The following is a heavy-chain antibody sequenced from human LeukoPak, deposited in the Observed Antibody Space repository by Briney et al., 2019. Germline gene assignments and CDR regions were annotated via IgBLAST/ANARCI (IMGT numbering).Heavy chain of an antibody. V-gene: IGHV3-23*01. CDR1: GFTFSSYA. D-gene: IGHD3-22*01. CDR3: AKGSYYDSSGSFYFDY. Sequence: GGSLRLSCAASGFTFSSYAMSWERQAPGKGLEWVSGISGSGDNTYYADSVKGRFTISRDNSKNTLYVQVNSLGTEDTAAYYCAKGSYYDSSGSFYFDYWGQGTLVTVSS. CDR2: ISGSGDNT. J-gene: IGHJ4*02.